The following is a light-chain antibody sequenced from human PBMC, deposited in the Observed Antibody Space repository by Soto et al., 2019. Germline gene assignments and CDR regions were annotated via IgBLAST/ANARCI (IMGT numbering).Light chain of an antibody. J-gene: IGKJ1*01. V-gene: IGKV1-5*01. CDR2: DAS. CDR3: QQYNNYWT. CDR1: QSISSW. Sequence: DIQMTQSPSTLSASVGDRVTITCRASQSISSWFAWYQQKPGKAPKLLIYDASSLESGVPSRFSGSGSATEFTLTISSLQPDDFATYYCQQYNNYWTFGQGTKGDIK.